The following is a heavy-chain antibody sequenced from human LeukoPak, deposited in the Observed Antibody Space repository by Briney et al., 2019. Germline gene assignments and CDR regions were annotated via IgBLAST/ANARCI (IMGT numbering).Heavy chain of an antibody. J-gene: IGHJ3*02. CDR3: ARRDGSIDAFDI. Sequence: PSETLSLTCTVSGGSISSYYWSWIRQPPGKGLEWIGYIYYSGSTNYNPSLKSRVTISVDTSKNQFSLKLSSVTAADTAVYYCARRDGSIDAFDIWGQGTVVTVSS. V-gene: IGHV4-59*08. D-gene: IGHD5-24*01. CDR2: IYYSGST. CDR1: GGSISSYY.